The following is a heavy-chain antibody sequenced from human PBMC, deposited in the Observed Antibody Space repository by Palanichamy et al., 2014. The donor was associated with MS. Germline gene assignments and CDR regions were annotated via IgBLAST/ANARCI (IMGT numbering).Heavy chain of an antibody. CDR1: SSYA. CDR3: ARGQQGP. Sequence: SSYAMHWVRQAPGKGLEWVAVISYDGSNKYYADSVKGRFTISRDNSENTLYLQMNSLRAEDTAVYYCARGQQGPWGQGTLVTVSS. CDR2: ISYDGSNK. J-gene: IGHJ4*02. V-gene: IGHV3-30*04.